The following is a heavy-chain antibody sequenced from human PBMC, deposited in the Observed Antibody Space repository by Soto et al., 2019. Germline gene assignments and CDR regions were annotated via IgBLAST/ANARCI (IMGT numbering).Heavy chain of an antibody. D-gene: IGHD5-18*01. V-gene: IGHV4-39*01. J-gene: IGHJ2*01. CDR1: GGPISSSSYY. CDR2: IYYTGYT. Sequence: SETLSLTCTVSGGPISSSSYYWGWIRQAPGKGLEWLATIYYTGYTYHNPSPKSHVTISVDTSKNQFSLKLTSVTAADTALYYCARSAIATHWFFDLWGRGTLVTVSS. CDR3: ARSAIATHWFFDL.